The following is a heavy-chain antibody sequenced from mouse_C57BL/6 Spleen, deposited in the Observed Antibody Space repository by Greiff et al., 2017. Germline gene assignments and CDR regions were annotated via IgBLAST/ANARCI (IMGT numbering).Heavy chain of an antibody. V-gene: IGHV1-54*01. Sequence: QVQLKESGAELVRPGTSVKVSCKASGYAFTNYLIEWVKQRPGQGLEWFGVINPGSGGTNYNKKFKGKATLTADKSSSTAYMQLSSLTSEDSAVYFCARGGDAAYWGQGTLVTVSA. D-gene: IGHD3-3*01. CDR2: INPGSGGT. CDR3: ARGGDAAY. CDR1: GYAFTNYL. J-gene: IGHJ3*01.